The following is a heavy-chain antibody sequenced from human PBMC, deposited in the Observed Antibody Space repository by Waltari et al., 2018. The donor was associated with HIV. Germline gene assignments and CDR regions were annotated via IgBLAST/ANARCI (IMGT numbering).Heavy chain of an antibody. D-gene: IGHD4-17*01. CDR2: SMIKANSFST. CDR3: TRSVTSVGNFDY. Sequence: EVQLVESGGGLVQPGGSLRLSCATSGFPFSAHYLDWVRQAPGKGRGCIAMSMIKANSFSTEYAASVKGRFSLSSDDSKNSRYLQMNSLKAEDTAVYFCTRSVTSVGNFDYWGQGTLVTVSS. V-gene: IGHV3-72*01. CDR1: GFPFSAHY. J-gene: IGHJ4*02.